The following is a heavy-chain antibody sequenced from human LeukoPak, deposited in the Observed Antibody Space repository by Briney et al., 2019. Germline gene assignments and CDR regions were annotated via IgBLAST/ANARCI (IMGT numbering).Heavy chain of an antibody. CDR1: GFTFSSYA. D-gene: IGHD3-22*01. J-gene: IGHJ3*02. CDR3: ARGVSVVVPDAFDI. V-gene: IGHV3-30-3*01. Sequence: PGGSLRLSCAASGFTFSSYAMHWVRQAPGKGLEWVAVISYDGSNKYYADSVKGRFTISRDNSKNTLYLQMNSLRAEDTAVYYCARGVSVVVPDAFDIWGHGTMVTVSS. CDR2: ISYDGSNK.